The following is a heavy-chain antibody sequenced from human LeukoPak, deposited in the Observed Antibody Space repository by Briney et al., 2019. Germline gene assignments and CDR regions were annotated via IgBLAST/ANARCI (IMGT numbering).Heavy chain of an antibody. V-gene: IGHV4-38-2*02. J-gene: IGHJ4*02. CDR1: GYSISSGYY. D-gene: IGHD6-13*01. Sequence: PSETLSLTCTVSGYSISSGYYWGWIRQPPGKGLEWIGSIYHSGSTYYNPSLKSRVTISVDTSKNQFSLKLSSVTAADTAVYYCARLGRGSKQLVPRRSTRTDYWGQGTLVTVSS. CDR2: IYHSGST. CDR3: ARLGRGSKQLVPRRSTRTDY.